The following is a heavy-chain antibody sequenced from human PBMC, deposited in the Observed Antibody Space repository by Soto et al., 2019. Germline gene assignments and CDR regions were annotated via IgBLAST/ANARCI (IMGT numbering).Heavy chain of an antibody. CDR1: GYTFTALY. CDR2: ANPNTGLT. D-gene: IGHD2-21*02. Sequence: ASVKVSCKASGYTFTALYMNWVRQAPGQGLEWMGWANPNTGLTKLAQKFQGRVTMTRDTSISTAYMELTRLTSDDTAVYYCTTLRLDPWGQGTLVTVSS. V-gene: IGHV1-2*02. CDR3: TTLRLDP. J-gene: IGHJ5*02.